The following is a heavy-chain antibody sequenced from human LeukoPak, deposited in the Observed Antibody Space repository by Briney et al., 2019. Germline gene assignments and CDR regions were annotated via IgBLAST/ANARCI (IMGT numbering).Heavy chain of an antibody. Sequence: PGGSLRLSCAASGFTFSSYGMHWVRQAPGKGLEWVAVISYDGSNKYYADSVKGRFTISRGNSKNTLYLQMNSLRAEDTAVYYCAKEPRDYGAITSGYWGQGTLVTVSS. D-gene: IGHD4-17*01. J-gene: IGHJ4*02. V-gene: IGHV3-30*18. CDR3: AKEPRDYGAITSGY. CDR2: ISYDGSNK. CDR1: GFTFSSYG.